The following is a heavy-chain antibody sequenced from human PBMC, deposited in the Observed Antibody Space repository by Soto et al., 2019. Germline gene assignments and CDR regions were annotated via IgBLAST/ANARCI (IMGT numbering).Heavy chain of an antibody. V-gene: IGHV3-43*01. CDR3: AKDRVVTTYLNGMDV. D-gene: IGHD4-4*01. CDR1: GFTFADYT. Sequence: PGGSLRLSCAASGFTFADYTMHWVRQAPGKGLEWVSLISWDGGSTYYADSVKGRFTISRDNSKNSLYLQMNSLRTEDTALYYCAKDRVVTTYLNGMDVWGQGTTVTVSS. CDR2: ISWDGGST. J-gene: IGHJ6*02.